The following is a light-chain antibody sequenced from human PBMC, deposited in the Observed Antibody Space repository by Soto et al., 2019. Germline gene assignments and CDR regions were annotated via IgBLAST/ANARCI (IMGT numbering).Light chain of an antibody. V-gene: IGKV1-5*03. CDR3: HQYHIYPVT. CDR1: QSVSTW. Sequence: DIHMTQSPSTLSASVGDRVTITCRASQSVSTWLAWYQQKPGKAPKLLIHKASTLENGVPSSFNGSVYGTDFTLNISSLQPDDFAPYYCHQYHIYPVTVGGWTKVEI. CDR2: KAS. J-gene: IGKJ4*01.